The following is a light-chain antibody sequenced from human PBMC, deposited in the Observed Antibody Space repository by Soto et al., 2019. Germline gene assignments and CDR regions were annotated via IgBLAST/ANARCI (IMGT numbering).Light chain of an antibody. CDR1: QDISNY. V-gene: IGKV1-27*01. CDR3: QKYNGAPPET. J-gene: IGKJ3*01. CDR2: AAS. Sequence: DIQMTQSPSSLSATVGDRVTITCRASQDISNYLAWHQQKPGKVPKLLIYAASTLQPGVPSRFSRSGSGTDFTLTISSLQPEDVATYYCQKYNGAPPETFGPGTKVAIK.